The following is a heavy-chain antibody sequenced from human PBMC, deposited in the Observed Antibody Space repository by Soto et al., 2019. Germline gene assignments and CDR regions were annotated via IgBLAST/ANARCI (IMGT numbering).Heavy chain of an antibody. CDR3: ATIHPYYDILTGYSQTPAFDI. CDR1: GGSISSYY. V-gene: IGHV4-59*12. D-gene: IGHD3-9*01. Sequence: SETLSLTCTVSGGSISSYYWSWIRQPPGKGLEWIGYIYYSGSTNYNPSLKSRVTISVDTSKNQFSLKLSSVTAADTAVYYCATIHPYYDILTGYSQTPAFDIWGQGTMVTVSS. J-gene: IGHJ3*02. CDR2: IYYSGST.